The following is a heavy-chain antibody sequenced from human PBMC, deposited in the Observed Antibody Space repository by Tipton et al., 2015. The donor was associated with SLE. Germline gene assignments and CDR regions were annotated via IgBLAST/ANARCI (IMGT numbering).Heavy chain of an antibody. D-gene: IGHD3-22*01. CDR3: ARGGIYHDYSGNFDY. V-gene: IGHV4-59*01. CDR1: GGSISSDY. CDR2: IFYTGST. J-gene: IGHJ4*02. Sequence: TLSLTCTVSGGSISSDYWTWIRQPPGKGLEWIGSIFYTGSTTYNPSLKSRLTMSVDTPKNQFSLKLTSVTAADTTVYYCARGGIYHDYSGNFDYWGQGTLVSASS.